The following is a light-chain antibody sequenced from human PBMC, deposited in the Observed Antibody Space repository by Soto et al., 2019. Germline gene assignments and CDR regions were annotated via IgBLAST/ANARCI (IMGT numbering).Light chain of an antibody. CDR3: LQDRNYPRT. CDR1: QGIRNE. J-gene: IGKJ1*01. V-gene: IGKV1-6*01. CDR2: GAS. Sequence: AIQMTQSPSSLSASVGDRVTITCRASQGIRNEVGWYQQRPGKAPKALIYGASNLQSGVPSRFSGSGLGTDFAHTISSRQPEDFAPYYSLQDRNYPRTFGQGTKVESK.